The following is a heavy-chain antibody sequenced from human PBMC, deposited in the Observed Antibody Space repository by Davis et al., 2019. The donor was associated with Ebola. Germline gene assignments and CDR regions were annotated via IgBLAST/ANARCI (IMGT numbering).Heavy chain of an antibody. Sequence: SETLSLTCTVSGGSISSGGYYWSWIRQHPGKGLEWIGYIYYSGSTYYNPSLKSRVTISVDTSKNQFSLKLSSVTAADTAVYYCARGSLAFGGVIVPYYFDYWGQGTLVTVSS. CDR2: IYYSGST. V-gene: IGHV4-31*03. CDR3: ARGSLAFGGVIVPYYFDY. CDR1: GGSISSGGYY. D-gene: IGHD3-16*02. J-gene: IGHJ4*02.